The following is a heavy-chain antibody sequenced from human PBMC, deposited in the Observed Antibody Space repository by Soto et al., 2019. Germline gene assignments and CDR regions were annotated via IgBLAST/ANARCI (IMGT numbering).Heavy chain of an antibody. V-gene: IGHV3-30*18. CDR3: AKDSDGYSSSWHFDY. D-gene: IGHD6-13*01. CDR2: ISYDGSNK. J-gene: IGHJ4*02. CDR1: GFTFSSYG. Sequence: GGSLRLSCAASGFTFSSYGMHWVRQAPGKGLEWVAVISYDGSNKYYADSVKGRFTISRDNSKNTLYLQMNSLRAEDTAVYYCAKDSDGYSSSWHFDYWGQGTLVTVSS.